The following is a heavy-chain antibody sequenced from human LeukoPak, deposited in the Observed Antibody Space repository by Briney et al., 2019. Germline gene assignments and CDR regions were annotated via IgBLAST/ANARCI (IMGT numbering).Heavy chain of an antibody. Sequence: GASVKVSCKASGYTFINYAIHWVRQAPGQRLEWMGWISAGNGNTKYSQKFQGRVTITRDTSASTAYMELSSLRSEDTAVYYCARLGYCNGDNCYSVGFSVDYWGQGTLVTVSS. V-gene: IGHV1-3*01. CDR1: GYTFINYA. J-gene: IGHJ4*02. D-gene: IGHD2-15*01. CDR2: ISAGNGNT. CDR3: ARLGYCNGDNCYSVGFSVDY.